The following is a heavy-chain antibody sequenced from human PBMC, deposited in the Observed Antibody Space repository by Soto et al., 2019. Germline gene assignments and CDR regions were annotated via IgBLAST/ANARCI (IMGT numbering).Heavy chain of an antibody. CDR3: ARSNSGYYKWFDP. V-gene: IGHV4-39*01. CDR2: IYYSGIT. D-gene: IGHD3-22*01. J-gene: IGHJ5*02. CDR1: GDSPSSSHYY. Sequence: PSETLSLTCTVSGDSPSSSHYYWAWIRQPPGKGLEWIGSIYYSGITYCNPSLKSRVAISVDTSKNQFSLKLSSVTAADTAIYYCARSNSGYYKWFDPWGQGTLVTVS.